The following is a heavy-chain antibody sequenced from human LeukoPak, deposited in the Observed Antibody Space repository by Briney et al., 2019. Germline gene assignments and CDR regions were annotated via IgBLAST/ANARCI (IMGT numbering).Heavy chain of an antibody. V-gene: IGHV3-30*18. CDR3: AKDRAWNYFDY. D-gene: IGHD3-3*01. CDR1: GFTFSSYG. CDR2: ISYDGSNK. J-gene: IGHJ4*02. Sequence: GGSLRLSCAASGFTFSSYGMHWVRQAPGKGLEWVAVISYDGSNKYYADSVKGRFTISRDNSKNTLYPQMNSLRAEDTAVYYCAKDRAWNYFDYWGQGTLVTVSS.